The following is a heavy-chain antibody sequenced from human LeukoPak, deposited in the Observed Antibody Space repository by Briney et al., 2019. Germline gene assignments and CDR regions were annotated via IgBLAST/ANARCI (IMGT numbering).Heavy chain of an antibody. J-gene: IGHJ6*02. D-gene: IGHD1-26*01. CDR2: INSDVRST. CDR3: ARGLSPNIVGAHYYYYVMDV. CDR1: GFTFSRYW. V-gene: IGHV3-74*01. Sequence: GRSLRPSCAVSGFTFSRYWTHWVRQAPGEGLVWGLGINSDVRSTSYADSVKGRFTIYRDNAKNALYLQMNSLRAEGTAVYYCARGLSPNIVGAHYYYYVMDVWGQGTTVTVSS.